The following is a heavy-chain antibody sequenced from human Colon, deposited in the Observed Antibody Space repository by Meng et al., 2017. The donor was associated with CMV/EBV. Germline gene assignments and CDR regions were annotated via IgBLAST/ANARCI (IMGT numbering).Heavy chain of an antibody. D-gene: IGHD3-10*01. V-gene: IGHV4-30-4*01. CDR2: MYYSGST. Sequence: SIKSADYYWSWIRQPPGKGLEWIGYMYYSGSTYYNPSLKSRVSVSVDTSKNEFSMQLNSVTAADTAVYYCARARVYGSGIGRWLDPWGQGTLVTVSS. J-gene: IGHJ5*02. CDR3: ARARVYGSGIGRWLDP. CDR1: SIKSADYY.